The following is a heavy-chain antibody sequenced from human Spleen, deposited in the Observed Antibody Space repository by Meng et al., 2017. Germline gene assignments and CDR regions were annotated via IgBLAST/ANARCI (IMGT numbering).Heavy chain of an antibody. Sequence: GESLKISCVASGFTFSGHWMTWVRQAPGKGLEWVAKIKEDGSEKYYVDSVKGRFTISRDNAKNSQYLQMNSLRAEDTAVYYCARFHYDGMDVWGQGTTVTVSS. CDR1: GFTFSGHW. V-gene: IGHV3-7*01. J-gene: IGHJ6*02. CDR3: ARFHYDGMDV. CDR2: IKEDGSEK.